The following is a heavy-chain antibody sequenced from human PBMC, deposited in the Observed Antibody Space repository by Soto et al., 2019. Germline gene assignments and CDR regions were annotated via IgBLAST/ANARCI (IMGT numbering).Heavy chain of an antibody. V-gene: IGHV3-23*01. CDR1: GFTFSSYA. CDR2: ISGSGGST. Sequence: GGSLRLSCAASGFTFSSYAMSWVRQAPGKGLEWVSAISGSGGSTYYADSVKGRFTISRDNSKNTLYLQMNSQRAEDTAVYYCAKDYGDYGRFDNWGQGTLVTVSS. D-gene: IGHD4-17*01. J-gene: IGHJ4*02. CDR3: AKDYGDYGRFDN.